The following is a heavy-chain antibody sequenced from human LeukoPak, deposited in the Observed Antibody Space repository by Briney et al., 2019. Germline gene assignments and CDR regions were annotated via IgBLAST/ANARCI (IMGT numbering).Heavy chain of an antibody. CDR2: INPNSGGT. CDR3: ARSAAGYSSGLFDY. Sequence: ASVKVSCKASGYTFTGYYMHWVRQAPGQGLEWMGWINPNSGGTNYAQKLHGRVTMTTDTSTSTAYMELRSLRSDDTAVYYCARSAAGYSSGLFDYWGQGTLVTVSS. CDR1: GYTFTGYY. V-gene: IGHV1-2*02. J-gene: IGHJ4*02. D-gene: IGHD6-19*01.